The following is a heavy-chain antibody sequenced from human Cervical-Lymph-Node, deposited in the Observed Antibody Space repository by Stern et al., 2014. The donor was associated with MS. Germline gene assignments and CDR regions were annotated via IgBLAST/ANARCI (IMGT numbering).Heavy chain of an antibody. CDR1: GFTFSSYG. V-gene: IGHV3-30*18. J-gene: IGHJ1*01. D-gene: IGHD1-20*01. Sequence: VQLVESGGGVVQPGRSLRLSCAASGFTFSSYGMHWVRQAPGKGLEWVAVISYDGSNKYYADSVKGRFTISRDNSKNTLYLQMNSLRAEDTAVYYCAKGGRVTGTEHWGQGTLVTVSS. CDR3: AKGGRVTGTEH. CDR2: ISYDGSNK.